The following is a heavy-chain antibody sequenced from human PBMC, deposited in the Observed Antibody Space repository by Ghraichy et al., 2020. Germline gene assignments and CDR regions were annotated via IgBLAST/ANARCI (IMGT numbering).Heavy chain of an antibody. V-gene: IGHV4-34*01. CDR2: IDYDGST. CDR1: GGSISGYY. D-gene: IGHD2-8*02. CDR3: AREGCNGGVCYTKSSLFDY. Sequence: SETLSLTCAVYGGSISGYYWSWIRQPPGKGLEWVGEIDYDGSTNYNPSLKSRVTISVDTSKNQFSLKLSSVTAADTAVYYCAREGCNGGVCYTKSSLFDYWGQGTLVTVSS. J-gene: IGHJ4*02.